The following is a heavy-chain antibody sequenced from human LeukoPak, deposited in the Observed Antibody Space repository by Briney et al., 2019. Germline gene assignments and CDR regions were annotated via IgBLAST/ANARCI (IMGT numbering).Heavy chain of an antibody. Sequence: GASVTVSFKVSGYTLTELSMHWVRQAPGKGREGMGGFDPEDGETIYAQKFQGRVTMTEDTSTDTAYMELSSLRSEDTAVYYCATGRGYSGSWNYFDYWGQGTLVTVSS. CDR3: ATGRGYSGSWNYFDY. CDR1: GYTLTELS. D-gene: IGHD1-26*01. CDR2: FDPEDGET. J-gene: IGHJ4*02. V-gene: IGHV1-24*01.